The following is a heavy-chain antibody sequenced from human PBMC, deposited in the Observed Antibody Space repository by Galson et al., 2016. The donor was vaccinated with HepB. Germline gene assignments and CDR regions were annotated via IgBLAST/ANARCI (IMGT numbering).Heavy chain of an antibody. V-gene: IGHV3-43D*03. CDR3: AKASGSDYFSEH. CDR2: INWDGSAA. D-gene: IGHD1-26*01. Sequence: SLRLSCAASGFTFEDYVIHWVRQAPGKGLEWISLINWDGSAAFYTDSVKGRFTISRDNRKTSLYLQMNSLTTEDTAFYFCAKASGSDYFSEHWGQGTLVTVSS. J-gene: IGHJ1*01. CDR1: GFTFEDYV.